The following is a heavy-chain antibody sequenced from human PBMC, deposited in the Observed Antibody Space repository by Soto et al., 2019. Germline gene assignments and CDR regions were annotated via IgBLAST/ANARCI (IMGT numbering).Heavy chain of an antibody. V-gene: IGHV3-33*01. Sequence: QPGGSLRLSCAASGFTFSSYGMHWVRQAPGKGLEWVAVIWYDGSNKYYADSVKGRFTISRDNSKNTLYLQMNSLRAEDTAVYYCARRYSGYDWLFDYWGQGTPVTVSS. CDR2: IWYDGSNK. D-gene: IGHD5-12*01. CDR3: ARRYSGYDWLFDY. J-gene: IGHJ4*02. CDR1: GFTFSSYG.